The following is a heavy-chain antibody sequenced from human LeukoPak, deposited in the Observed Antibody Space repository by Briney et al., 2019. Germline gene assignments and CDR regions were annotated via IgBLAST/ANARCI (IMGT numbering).Heavy chain of an antibody. CDR3: AREASYSSTSDY. J-gene: IGHJ4*02. Sequence: GGSLRLSCAASGFTFSTYWMHWVRQAPGKGLVWVSRIHSDGSITRYADSVKGRFTISRDNAKNTLFLQMNSLRAEDTAVYYCAREASYSSTSDYWGQGTLVTVSS. D-gene: IGHD6-6*01. CDR1: GFTFSTYW. V-gene: IGHV3-74*01. CDR2: IHSDGSIT.